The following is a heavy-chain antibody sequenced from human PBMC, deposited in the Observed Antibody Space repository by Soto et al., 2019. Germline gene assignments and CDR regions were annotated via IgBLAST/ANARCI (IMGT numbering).Heavy chain of an antibody. V-gene: IGHV4-39*01. CDR1: GDSMSSSSYY. Sequence: SETLSLTCTVSGDSMSSSSYYWGWIRQPPGKGLEWIGSIYYSGSTYYNPSLKSRVTISVDTSKNQFSLKLSSVTAADTAVYYCARGLGLIRSYYFDYWGQGTLVTVSP. D-gene: IGHD3-10*01. CDR3: ARGLGLIRSYYFDY. CDR2: IYYSGST. J-gene: IGHJ4*02.